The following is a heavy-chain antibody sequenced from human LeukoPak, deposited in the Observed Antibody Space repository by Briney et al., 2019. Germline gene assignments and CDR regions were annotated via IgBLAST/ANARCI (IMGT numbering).Heavy chain of an antibody. CDR2: IYYSGST. CDR1: GGSISSHY. Sequence: SETLSLTCTVSGGSISSHYWSWIRQPPGKGLEWIGYIYYSGSTNYNPSLKSRVTISVDTSKNQFSLKLSSVTAADTAVNYCATARVRDDGYFDYWGQGTLVTVSS. D-gene: IGHD3-10*01. V-gene: IGHV4-59*11. CDR3: ATARVRDDGYFDY. J-gene: IGHJ4*02.